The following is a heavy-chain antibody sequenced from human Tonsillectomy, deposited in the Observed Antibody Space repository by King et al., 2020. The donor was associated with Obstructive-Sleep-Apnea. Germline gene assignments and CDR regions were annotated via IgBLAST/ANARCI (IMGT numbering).Heavy chain of an antibody. CDR2: IIPILGIA. CDR1: GGTFSSFA. J-gene: IGHJ4*02. V-gene: IGHV1-69*09. D-gene: IGHD6-6*01. Sequence: QLVQSGAEVKKPGSSVKVSCKASGGTFSSFAISWVRQAPGQGLEWMGGIIPILGIANYAQKLQGRVTITADKSSSTAYMELSSLRSDDTALYYCARGRSTSSRSLSYFDYWGQGTLVTVSS. CDR3: ARGRSTSSRSLSYFDY.